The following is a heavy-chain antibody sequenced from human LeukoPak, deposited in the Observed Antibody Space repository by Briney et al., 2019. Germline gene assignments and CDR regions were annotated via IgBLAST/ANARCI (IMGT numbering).Heavy chain of an antibody. CDR3: ARLLGDRTIYDY. Sequence: AGGSLRLSCAASGFTFRTRWMSWVRQAPGKGLEWVASINQGGGDTYYVESVKGRFTISRDNAMNSFFLQMNNLRVEDTAVYYCARLLGDRTIYDYWGQGTLVTVSS. CDR1: GFTFRTRW. J-gene: IGHJ4*02. D-gene: IGHD2-21*01. V-gene: IGHV3-7*01. CDR2: INQGGGDT.